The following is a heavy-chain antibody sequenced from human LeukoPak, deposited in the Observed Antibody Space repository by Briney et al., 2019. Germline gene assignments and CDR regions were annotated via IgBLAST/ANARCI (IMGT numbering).Heavy chain of an antibody. CDR2: ISGSGGST. CDR1: GFTFSSYA. CDR3: ARSARSEDYDFWSGYLAN. V-gene: IGHV3-23*01. D-gene: IGHD3-3*01. J-gene: IGHJ4*02. Sequence: PGGSLRLSCAASGFTFSSYAMGWVRQAPGKGLEWVSAISGSGGSTYYADSVRGRFTISRDNAKNSLYLQMNSLRAEDTAVYYCARSARSEDYDFWSGYLANWGQGTLVTVSS.